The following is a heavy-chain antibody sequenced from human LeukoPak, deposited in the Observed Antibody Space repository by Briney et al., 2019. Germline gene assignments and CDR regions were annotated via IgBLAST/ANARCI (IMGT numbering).Heavy chain of an antibody. CDR1: GGSFSGYY. Sequence: SETLSLTSAVYGGSFSGYYWSWIRQPPGKGLEWIGEINHSGSTNYNPSLKSRVTISVDTSKNQFSLKLSSVTAADTAVYYCASGYYYDSSGYYNPFGYWGQGTLVTVSS. V-gene: IGHV4-34*01. J-gene: IGHJ4*02. D-gene: IGHD3-22*01. CDR3: ASGYYYDSSGYYNPFGY. CDR2: INHSGST.